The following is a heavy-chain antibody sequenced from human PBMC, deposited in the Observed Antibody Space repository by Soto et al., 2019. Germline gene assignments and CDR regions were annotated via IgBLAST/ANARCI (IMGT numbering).Heavy chain of an antibody. J-gene: IGHJ6*03. CDR2: INHSGSI. V-gene: IGHV4-34*01. D-gene: IGHD3-16*01. Sequence: SETLSLTCAVYGGSFSGYYWSWIRQPPGKGLEWIGEINHSGSINYNPSLKSRVTISVDTSKNQFSLKLSSVTAADTAVYYCARVYGYFYYYYMDVWDKGTTVTVSS. CDR3: ARVYGYFYYYYMDV. CDR1: GGSFSGYY.